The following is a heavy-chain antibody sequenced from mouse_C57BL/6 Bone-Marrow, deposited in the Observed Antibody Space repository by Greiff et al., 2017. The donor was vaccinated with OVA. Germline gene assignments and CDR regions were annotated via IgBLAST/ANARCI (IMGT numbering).Heavy chain of an antibody. J-gene: IGHJ2*01. V-gene: IGHV1-69*01. CDR2: IDPSDSYT. D-gene: IGHD1-1*01. Sequence: QVQLQQPGAELVMPGASVKLSCKASGYTFTSYWMHWVKQRPGQGLEWIGEIDPSDSYTNYNQKFKGKSTLTVDKSSSTAYMQLSSLTSEDSAVYYCARTLYYGSGDFDYWGQGTTLTVSS. CDR1: GYTFTSYW. CDR3: ARTLYYGSGDFDY.